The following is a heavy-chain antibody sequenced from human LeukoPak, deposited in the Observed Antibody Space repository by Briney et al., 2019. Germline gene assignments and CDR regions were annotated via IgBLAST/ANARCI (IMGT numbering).Heavy chain of an antibody. CDR1: GYTFTGYY. CDR3: ARELYYDILTGYSNWFDP. CDR2: INPNSGGT. Sequence: ASVKVSCKASGYTFTGYYMHWVRQAPGQGLERMGWINPNSGGTNYAQKFQGRVTMTRDTSISTAYMELSRLRSDDTAVYYCARELYYDILTGYSNWFDPWGQGTLVTVSS. V-gene: IGHV1-2*02. D-gene: IGHD3-9*01. J-gene: IGHJ5*02.